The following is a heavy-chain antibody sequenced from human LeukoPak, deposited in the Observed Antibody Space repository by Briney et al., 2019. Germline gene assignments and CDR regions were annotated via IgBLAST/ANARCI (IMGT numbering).Heavy chain of an antibody. V-gene: IGHV1-69*13. Sequence: SVKVSCKASGGTFSSYAISWVRQAPGQGLEWMGRIIPIFGTANYAQKFQGRVTITADESTSTAYMELSSLRSEDTAVYYCARGFLEWLLYRNWFDPWGQGTLVTVSS. CDR1: GGTFSSYA. J-gene: IGHJ5*02. D-gene: IGHD3-3*01. CDR3: ARGFLEWLLYRNWFDP. CDR2: IIPIFGTA.